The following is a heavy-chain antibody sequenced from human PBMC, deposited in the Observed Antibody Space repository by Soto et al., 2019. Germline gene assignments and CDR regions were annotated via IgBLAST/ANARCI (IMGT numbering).Heavy chain of an antibody. D-gene: IGHD3-3*01. V-gene: IGHV4-31*03. CDR2: IYYSGST. Sequence: SETLSLTCTVSGGSISSGGYYWSWIRQHPGKGLEWIGYIYYSGSTYYNPSLESRVTISVDTSKNQFSLKLSSVTAADTAVYYCARGLGFLEWLWFDYWGQGTLVTVSS. CDR1: GGSISSGGYY. CDR3: ARGLGFLEWLWFDY. J-gene: IGHJ4*02.